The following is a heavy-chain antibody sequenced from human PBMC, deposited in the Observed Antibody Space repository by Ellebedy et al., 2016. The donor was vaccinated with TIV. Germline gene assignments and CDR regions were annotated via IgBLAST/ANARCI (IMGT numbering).Heavy chain of an antibody. CDR1: GGSFSGYH. V-gene: IGHV4-34*01. CDR2: ITNDGSA. D-gene: IGHD3-10*01. J-gene: IGHJ4*02. CDR3: ARDYYGSLDY. Sequence: SETLSLXXAVYGGSFSGYHWSWIRQPPGKGLEWIGEITNDGSANYNSSLKSRVTISVDTSKNQFSLKLTSVTAADTAVYYSARDYYGSLDYWGQGILVTVSS.